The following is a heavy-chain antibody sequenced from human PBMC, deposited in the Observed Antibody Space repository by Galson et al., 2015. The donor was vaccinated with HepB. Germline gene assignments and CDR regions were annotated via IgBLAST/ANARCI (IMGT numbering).Heavy chain of an antibody. CDR3: ARLRGLCGSTSCNDNWFDP. V-gene: IGHV5-10-1*01. D-gene: IGHD2-2*01. Sequence: QSGAEVKKPGESLRISCKGSGYSFTSYWISWVRQMPGKGLEWMGRIDPSDSYTNYSPSFQGHVTISADKSISTAYLQWSGLKASDTAMYYCARLRGLCGSTSCNDNWFDPWGQGTLVTVSS. CDR2: IDPSDSYT. CDR1: GYSFTSYW. J-gene: IGHJ5*02.